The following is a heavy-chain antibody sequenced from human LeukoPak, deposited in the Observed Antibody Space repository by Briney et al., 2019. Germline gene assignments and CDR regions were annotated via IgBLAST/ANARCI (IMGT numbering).Heavy chain of an antibody. V-gene: IGHV1-18*01. D-gene: IGHD1-14*01. J-gene: IGHJ5*02. Sequence: ASVKVSCRASGYTFTNSDITWVRQAPGQGLEWMGRISTSNGDTNYAAKLQGRVTMTTDTSTSTVYMELGRLTFDDTAVYFCARDPYHRLGPPLDLWGQGTPVTVSS. CDR1: GYTFTNSD. CDR2: ISTSNGDT. CDR3: ARDPYHRLGPPLDL.